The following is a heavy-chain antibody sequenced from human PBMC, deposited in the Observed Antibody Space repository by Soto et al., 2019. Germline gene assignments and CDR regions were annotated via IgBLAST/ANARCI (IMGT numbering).Heavy chain of an antibody. CDR1: GFTFEDYA. CDR2: ISWNRGSI. Sequence: PGGSLRLSCAASGFTFEDYARHWVRQAPGKGLEWVSGISWNRGSIGYADSVRGRFTISRDNARNSLYLQMNNLRAEDMSVYYCAREAPVAQLDFWGQGTLVTVSS. CDR3: AREAPVAQLDF. V-gene: IGHV3-9*03. J-gene: IGHJ4*02. D-gene: IGHD2-2*01.